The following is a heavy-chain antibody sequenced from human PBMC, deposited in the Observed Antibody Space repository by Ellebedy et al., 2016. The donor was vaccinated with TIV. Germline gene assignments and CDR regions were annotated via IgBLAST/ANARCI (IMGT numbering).Heavy chain of an antibody. CDR1: GFTIRRYA. J-gene: IGHJ4*02. V-gene: IGHV3-23*01. Sequence: GGSLRLXXAVSGFTIRRYAVGWVRQAPGKGLEWVSSISGSDDSTYYVDSVKGRFTISRDDSRNTLYLQMNSLRAEDSAVYYCLGGDNWGQGTLVIVSS. D-gene: IGHD3-16*01. CDR2: ISGSDDST. CDR3: LGGDN.